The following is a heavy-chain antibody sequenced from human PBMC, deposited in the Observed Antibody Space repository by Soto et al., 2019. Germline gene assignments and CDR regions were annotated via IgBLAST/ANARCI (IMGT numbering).Heavy chain of an antibody. CDR2: IIPIFGTA. Sequence: ASVKVSCKASGGTFSSYAISWVRQAPGQGLEWMGGIIPIFGTANYAQKFQGRVTITADESTSTAYMELSSLRSEDTAVYYCARGGYSGYDEGWFDPRGQGTLVTVSS. J-gene: IGHJ5*02. CDR3: ARGGYSGYDEGWFDP. CDR1: GGTFSSYA. D-gene: IGHD5-12*01. V-gene: IGHV1-69*13.